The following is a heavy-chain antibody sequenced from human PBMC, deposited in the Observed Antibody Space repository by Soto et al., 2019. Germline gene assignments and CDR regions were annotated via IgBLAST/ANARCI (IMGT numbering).Heavy chain of an antibody. V-gene: IGHV3-23*01. D-gene: IGHD1-7*01. J-gene: IGHJ5*02. CDR1: GFTFSSYA. Sequence: EVQLLESGGGLVQPGGSLRLSCAASGFTFSSYAMSWVRQAPGKGLEWVSAISGSGGSTYYADSVKGRFTISRDNSKNWLYRQINGRSAKETLVYYCAKGGRGGGDITGTTVWFDPWGQGTLVTVSS. CDR2: ISGSGGST. CDR3: AKGGRGGGDITGTTVWFDP.